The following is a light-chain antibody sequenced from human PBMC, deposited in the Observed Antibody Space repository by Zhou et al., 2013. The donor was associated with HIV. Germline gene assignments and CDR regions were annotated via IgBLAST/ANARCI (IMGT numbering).Light chain of an antibody. Sequence: DIQMTQSPSTLSASVGDRVTITCRASQSISNWLAWYQQKPGKAPKVLIFKAAILESGVPSRFSGSGSGTEFTLTISSLQPDDFATYYCQQYNSYSTWTFGQGTKVEIK. J-gene: IGKJ1*01. V-gene: IGKV1-5*03. CDR3: QQYNSYSTWT. CDR2: KAA. CDR1: QSISNW.